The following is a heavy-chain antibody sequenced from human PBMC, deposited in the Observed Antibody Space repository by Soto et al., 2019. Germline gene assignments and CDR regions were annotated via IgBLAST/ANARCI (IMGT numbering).Heavy chain of an antibody. CDR3: AKEGCGGDCQKGPPYYYYYMDV. D-gene: IGHD2-21*01. CDR2: ISYDGSNK. J-gene: IGHJ6*03. CDR1: GFTFSSYG. Sequence: GGSLRLSCAASGFTFSSYGMHWVRQAPGKGLEWVAVISYDGSNKYYADSVKGRFTISRDNSKNTLYLQMNSLRAEDTAVYYCAKEGCGGDCQKGPPYYYYYMDVWGKGTTVTVSS. V-gene: IGHV3-30*18.